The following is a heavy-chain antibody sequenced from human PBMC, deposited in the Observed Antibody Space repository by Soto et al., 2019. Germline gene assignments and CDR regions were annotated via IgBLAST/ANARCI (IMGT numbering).Heavy chain of an antibody. CDR1: GGSISSGGYY. Sequence: LSLTCTVSGGSISSGGYYWSWIRQHPGKGLEWIGYIYYSGSTYYNPSLKSRVTISVDTSKNQFSLKLSSVTAADTAVYYCAREGAAAGTSRWGQGTLVTVSS. D-gene: IGHD6-13*01. J-gene: IGHJ4*02. V-gene: IGHV4-31*03. CDR3: AREGAAAGTSR. CDR2: IYYSGST.